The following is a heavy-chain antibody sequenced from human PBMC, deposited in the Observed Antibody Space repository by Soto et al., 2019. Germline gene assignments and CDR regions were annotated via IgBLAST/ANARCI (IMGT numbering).Heavy chain of an antibody. V-gene: IGHV1-18*01. D-gene: IGHD3-16*01. Sequence: QVQLVQSGAEVKKPGASVKVSCKTSGYTFTNFGLSWVRQAPGQGLEWMGWISAYNGNTNYAQNFQGRVTMTTDTATSTAYMEVRSLRSDDTAVYFCARWGTPIDYWGQGTLVTVSS. CDR2: ISAYNGNT. CDR1: GYTFTNFG. CDR3: ARWGTPIDY. J-gene: IGHJ4*02.